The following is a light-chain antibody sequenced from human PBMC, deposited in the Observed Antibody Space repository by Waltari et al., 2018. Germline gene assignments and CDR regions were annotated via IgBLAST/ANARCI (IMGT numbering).Light chain of an antibody. V-gene: IGLV6-57*04. CDR1: SGSIGRNY. CDR3: QSYDGGIWV. Sequence: FMLTQPHSVSESPGKTVTISCTRNSGSIGRNYVHWYHQRPGGAPTIVIFEDDQRPSGVPDRFPGSIDSASNSASLTLSGLEIEDEGDYYCQSYDGGIWVFGGGTRLTVL. J-gene: IGLJ3*02. CDR2: EDD.